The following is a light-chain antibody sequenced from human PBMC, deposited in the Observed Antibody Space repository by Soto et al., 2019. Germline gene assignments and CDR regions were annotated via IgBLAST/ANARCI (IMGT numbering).Light chain of an antibody. CDR2: DNN. J-gene: IGLJ1*01. Sequence: QSVLTQPPSVSAAPGQKVTISCSGGGSNIGNNYVSWYQQLPGTAPKLLIYDNNRRPSGIPDRFSGSKSGTSATLGITGLQTGDEADYYCGTWDNSLSAYVFGTGTKVTV. CDR1: GSNIGNNY. CDR3: GTWDNSLSAYV. V-gene: IGLV1-51*01.